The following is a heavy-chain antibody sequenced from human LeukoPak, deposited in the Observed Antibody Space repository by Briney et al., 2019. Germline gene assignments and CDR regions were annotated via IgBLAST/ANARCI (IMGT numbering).Heavy chain of an antibody. CDR2: INHSGST. CDR3: ARGLSLITGTTAVVATKGSLDY. D-gene: IGHD1-7*01. J-gene: IGHJ4*02. V-gene: IGHV4-34*01. Sequence: PSETLSLTCAVYGGSFSGYYWSWIRQPPGKGLEWIGEINHSGSTNYNPSLKSRVTISVDTSKNQFSLKLSSVTAADTAVYYCARGLSLITGTTAVVATKGSLDYWSQGTLVTVSS. CDR1: GGSFSGYY.